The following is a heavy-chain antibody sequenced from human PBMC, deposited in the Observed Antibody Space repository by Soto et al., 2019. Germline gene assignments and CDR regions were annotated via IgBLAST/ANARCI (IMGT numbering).Heavy chain of an antibody. CDR1: GGTFSSNA. CDR2: IIPIFGTA. D-gene: IGHD3-3*01. V-gene: IGHV1-69*01. J-gene: IGHJ2*01. Sequence: QVQLVQSGAEVKKPGSSVKVSCKASGGTFSSNAISWVRQAPGQGLEWMGGIIPIFGTANYAQKFQGRVTITADESTSTAYMELSSLRSEDTAVYYCARGPLAIFGVVTSDWYFDLWGRGTLVTVSS. CDR3: ARGPLAIFGVVTSDWYFDL.